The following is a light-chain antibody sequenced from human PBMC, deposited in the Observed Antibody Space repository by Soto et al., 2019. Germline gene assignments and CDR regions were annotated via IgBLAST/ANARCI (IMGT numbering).Light chain of an antibody. V-gene: IGKV1-5*03. CDR1: QSISSW. Sequence: DIQMTQSPSTLSASVGDRVTITCRASQSISSWLAWYQQKPGKAPKLLIYKASSLESGVPSRFSGSGSGTEFTLTISSLQPEDVATYYCQQYNSYWTFGQGTKVEIK. CDR3: QQYNSYWT. CDR2: KAS. J-gene: IGKJ1*01.